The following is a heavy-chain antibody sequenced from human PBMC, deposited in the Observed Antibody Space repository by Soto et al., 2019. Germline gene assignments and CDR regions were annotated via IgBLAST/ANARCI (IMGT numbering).Heavy chain of an antibody. CDR2: IYHSGST. CDR1: GGSISSSNW. CDR3: ARVSGSYYYGMDI. V-gene: IGHV4-4*02. Sequence: SETLSLTCAVSGGSISSSNWWSWVRQPPGKGLEWIGEIYHSGSTNYNPSLKSRVTISVDKSKNQFSLKLSSVTAADTAVYYCARVSGSYYYGMDIWGQGTTVTVSS. J-gene: IGHJ6*02. D-gene: IGHD1-26*01.